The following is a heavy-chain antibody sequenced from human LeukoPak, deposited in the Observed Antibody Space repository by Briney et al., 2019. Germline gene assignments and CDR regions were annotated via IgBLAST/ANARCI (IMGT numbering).Heavy chain of an antibody. Sequence: SGSGGESSCRWWTCIRKTPGKGLEWIGYIYYSGSTNYNPSLKSRVTISVDTSKNQFSLKLSSVTAADTAVYYCAKTPDYWGQGTPVTVSS. J-gene: IGHJ4*02. CDR2: IYYSGST. CDR1: GGESSCRW. V-gene: IGHV4-59*11. CDR3: AKTPDY.